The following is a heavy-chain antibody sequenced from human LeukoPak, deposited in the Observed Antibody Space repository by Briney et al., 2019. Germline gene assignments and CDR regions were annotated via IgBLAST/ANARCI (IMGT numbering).Heavy chain of an antibody. Sequence: PGGSLRLSCAASGFIFSPYNMNWVRQAPGKGLEWISFISSGSTTMYYADFVKGRFTISRDNAKNSLYLQMNSLRAEDTAVYYCAREYYDSSGSDAFDIWGQGTMVTVSS. J-gene: IGHJ3*02. V-gene: IGHV3-48*01. CDR3: AREYYDSSGSDAFDI. D-gene: IGHD3-22*01. CDR2: ISSGSTTM. CDR1: GFIFSPYN.